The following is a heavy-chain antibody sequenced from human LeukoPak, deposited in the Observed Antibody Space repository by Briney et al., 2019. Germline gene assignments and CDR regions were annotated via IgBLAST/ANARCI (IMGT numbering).Heavy chain of an antibody. J-gene: IGHJ4*02. CDR2: IYYSGST. CDR1: GFTFSSSA. V-gene: IGHV4-59*01. Sequence: GSLRLSCAASGFTFSSSAMSWVRQVPGKGLEWIGYIYYSGSTNYNPSLKSRVTISVDTSKNQFSLKLSSVTAADTAVYYCARDRREVAGYDYWGQGTLVTVSS. D-gene: IGHD6-19*01. CDR3: ARDRREVAGYDY.